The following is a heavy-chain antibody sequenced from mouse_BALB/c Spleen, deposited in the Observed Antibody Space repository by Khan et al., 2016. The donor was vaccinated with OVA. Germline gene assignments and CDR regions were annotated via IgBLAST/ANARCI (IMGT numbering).Heavy chain of an antibody. D-gene: IGHD1-2*01. V-gene: IGHV5-17*02. Sequence: EVELVESGGGLVQPGGSRKLSCAASGFTFSNFGMYWVRQAPEKGLEWVAYISSGSSTIYYADSVKGRSTITRDNPKNTLFLQMTSLRSEDTAMYYCASPVITTTNGAMDYWGQGTSVTVSS. CDR1: GFTFSNFG. CDR3: ASPVITTTNGAMDY. J-gene: IGHJ4*01. CDR2: ISSGSSTI.